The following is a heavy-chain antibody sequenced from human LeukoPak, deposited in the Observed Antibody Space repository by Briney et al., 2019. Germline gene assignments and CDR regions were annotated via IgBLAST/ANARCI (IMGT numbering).Heavy chain of an antibody. CDR3: ARETDDYVWGSYRYFDY. Sequence: GGSLRLSCAASGFTVSSNHMSWVRQAPGKGLEWVSIIYSGGSTYYADSVKGRFTISRDNSKNTLYLQMNSLRAEDTAVYYCARETDDYVWGSYRYFDYWGQGTLVTVSS. V-gene: IGHV3-66*01. CDR1: GFTVSSNH. J-gene: IGHJ4*02. CDR2: IYSGGST. D-gene: IGHD3-16*02.